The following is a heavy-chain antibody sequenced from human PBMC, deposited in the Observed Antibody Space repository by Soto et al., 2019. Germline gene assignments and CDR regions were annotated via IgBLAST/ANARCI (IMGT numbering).Heavy chain of an antibody. CDR1: GGSIRSNNW. CDR2: IFQSGST. J-gene: IGHJ4*02. V-gene: IGHV4-4*02. CDR3: ARVNSGSYSDS. Sequence: PSETLSLTCAVSGGSIRSNNWWSWVRQPPGKGLEWIGEIFQSGSTNNNPSLKTRVTISVDKSKNQFSLKLSSVTAADTAVYYCARVNSGSYSDSWGQRTLVTVSS. D-gene: IGHD5-12*01.